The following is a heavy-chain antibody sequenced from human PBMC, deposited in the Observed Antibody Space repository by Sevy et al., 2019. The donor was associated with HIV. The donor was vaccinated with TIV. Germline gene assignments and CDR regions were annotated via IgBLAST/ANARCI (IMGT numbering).Heavy chain of an antibody. V-gene: IGHV1-46*01. CDR1: GYTFTSYY. Sequence: ASVKVSCKASGYTFTSYYMHWVRQAPGQGLEWMGIINPSGGSTSYAQKFQGRVTMTSDTSTRTVYMERISRRSEDTAVYYCARDNLRGGWYYFDYWGQGTLVTVSS. CDR2: INPSGGST. J-gene: IGHJ4*02. CDR3: ARDNLRGGWYYFDY. D-gene: IGHD6-19*01.